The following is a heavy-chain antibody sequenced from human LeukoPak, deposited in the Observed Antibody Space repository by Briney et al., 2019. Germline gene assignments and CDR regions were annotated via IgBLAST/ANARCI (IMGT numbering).Heavy chain of an antibody. CDR1: GGSIGSYY. V-gene: IGHV4-59*01. CDR3: AKGRTGGDY. CDR2: IYYSGST. D-gene: IGHD3-10*01. J-gene: IGHJ4*02. Sequence: SETLSLTCTVSGGSIGSYYWSWIRQPPGKGLEWIGYIYYSGSTNYNPSLKSRVTISVDTSRNQFSLKLTSVTAADTAVYYCAKGRTGGDYWGQGTLVTVSS.